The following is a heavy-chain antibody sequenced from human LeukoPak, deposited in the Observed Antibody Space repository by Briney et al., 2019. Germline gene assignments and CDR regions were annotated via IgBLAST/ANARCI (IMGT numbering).Heavy chain of an antibody. CDR1: GSTFSSYA. CDR2: IIPIFGTA. Sequence: SVKFSCTASGSTFSSYAISWVRQAPGQGLEWMGGIIPIFGTANYAQKFQCRVTITADESTSTAYMELSSLRSEDTAVYYCARGASGRYDYYYGMDVWGQGTTVTVSS. D-gene: IGHD1-14*01. CDR3: ARGASGRYDYYYGMDV. V-gene: IGHV1-69*13. J-gene: IGHJ6*02.